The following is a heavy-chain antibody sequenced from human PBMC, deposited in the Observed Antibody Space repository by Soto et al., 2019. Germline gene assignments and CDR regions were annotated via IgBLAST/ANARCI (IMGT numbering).Heavy chain of an antibody. CDR1: GGSISSYY. V-gene: IGHV4-59*01. D-gene: IGHD6-19*01. CDR3: ARGPGIAVAGRAYYYGMDV. Sequence: LSLTCTVSGGSISSYYWSWIRQPPGKGLEWIGYIYYSGSTNYNPSHKSRVTISVDASKNQFSLKLSSVTAADTAVYYCARGPGIAVAGRAYYYGMDVWGQGTTVTVSS. CDR2: IYYSGST. J-gene: IGHJ6*02.